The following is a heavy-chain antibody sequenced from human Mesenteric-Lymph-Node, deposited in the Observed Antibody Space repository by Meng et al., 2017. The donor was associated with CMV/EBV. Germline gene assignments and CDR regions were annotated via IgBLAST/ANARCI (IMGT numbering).Heavy chain of an antibody. V-gene: IGHV4-34*01. J-gene: IGHJ4*02. Sequence: QVQLQQWGAGLVKPSETLSLTCAVYGGSFSGYYWSWSRQPPGKGLEWIGEINHSGVPNYNPSLHSRVTISLDRSKNQFSLKLSSVTAEDTAVYYCARGSDIPVNNYWGQGTLVTVSS. D-gene: IGHD2-15*01. CDR1: GGSFSGYY. CDR3: ARGSDIPVNNY. CDR2: INHSGVP.